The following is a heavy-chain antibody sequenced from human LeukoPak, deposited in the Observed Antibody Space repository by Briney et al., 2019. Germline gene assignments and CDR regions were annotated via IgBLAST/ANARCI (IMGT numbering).Heavy chain of an antibody. CDR2: IYTSGSI. Sequence: SEALSLTCTVSGGSISSDYWSWIRQPAGKGLEWIGRIYTSGSIDYNPSLKSRVTMSIDTSKNQFSLKLSSVTAADTAVYYCARDRAILWFDYWGQGTLVIVAS. CDR1: GGSISSDY. V-gene: IGHV4-4*07. CDR3: ARDRAILWFDY. D-gene: IGHD2-21*01. J-gene: IGHJ4*02.